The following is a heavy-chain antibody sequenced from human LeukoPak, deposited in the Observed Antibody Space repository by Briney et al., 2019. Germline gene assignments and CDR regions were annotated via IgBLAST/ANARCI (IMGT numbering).Heavy chain of an antibody. CDR3: ARGPXWYHNX. V-gene: IGHV4-34*01. Sequence: SETLSLTCAVYGESFSSYYWSWIRQPPGKGLEWIGEINHSGSTNYNPSLESRVTISVDTSKNQFSLNLSSVTAADTAVYYCARGPXWYHNXWGQGTLVTVSS. D-gene: IGHD6-13*01. J-gene: IGHJ4*02. CDR2: INHSGST. CDR1: GESFSSYY.